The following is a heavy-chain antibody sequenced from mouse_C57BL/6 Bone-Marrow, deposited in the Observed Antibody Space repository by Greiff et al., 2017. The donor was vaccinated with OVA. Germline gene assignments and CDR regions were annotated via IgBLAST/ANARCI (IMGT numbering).Heavy chain of an antibody. CDR2: IYPRSGNT. Sequence: QFQLQHSGAVLARPGASVKLSCKASGHIFTSSGISWVKQRTGQVLEWIGEIYPRSGNTYYNEKFKGKATLTADKSSSTAYMELRSLTSEDSAVYSCARSPTDYFDYWGQGTTLTVSS. V-gene: IGHV1-81*01. CDR1: GHIFTSSG. CDR3: ARSPTDYFDY. J-gene: IGHJ2*01.